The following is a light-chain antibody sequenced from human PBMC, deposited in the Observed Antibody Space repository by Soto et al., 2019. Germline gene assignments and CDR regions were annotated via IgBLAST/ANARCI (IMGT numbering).Light chain of an antibody. CDR1: QSISSW. J-gene: IGKJ1*01. CDR2: KAS. Sequence: DIQMTQSPSTLSASVGDRVTITCRASQSISSWLAWYQQKPGKAPKLLIYKASSLESGVPSRFSGSGSGTEFTLTISSLQPDDFATYYCQQYNSYPWMFVQGTKVEIK. V-gene: IGKV1-5*03. CDR3: QQYNSYPWM.